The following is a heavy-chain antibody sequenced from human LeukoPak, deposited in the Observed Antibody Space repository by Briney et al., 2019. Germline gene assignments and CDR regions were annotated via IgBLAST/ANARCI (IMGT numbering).Heavy chain of an antibody. J-gene: IGHJ6*03. CDR2: INWNGGST. CDR3: ARGEGSVPYYMDV. CDR1: GLTFDDYG. V-gene: IGHV3-20*04. Sequence: GGSLRLSCAASGLTFDDYGMSWVRQAPGKGLEWVSGINWNGGSTGYADSVKGRFTISRDNAKNSLYLQMNSLRAEDTALYYCARGEGSVPYYMDVWGKGTTVTVSS.